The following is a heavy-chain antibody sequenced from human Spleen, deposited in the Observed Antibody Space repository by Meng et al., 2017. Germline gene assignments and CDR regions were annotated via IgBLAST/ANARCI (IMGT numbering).Heavy chain of an antibody. V-gene: IGHV4-39*06. CDR1: GAFISSTSFY. J-gene: IGHJ4*02. CDR2: IYYSGST. CDR3: ARNGAYCLDS. Sequence: RLQVPESGPGLVKPSGPRSLPCTVLGAFISSTSFYWGRIRQPPGKGLEWIGNIYYSGSTYYNPSLKSRVTIVGDTSKNQISLKLSSVTAADTAVYYCARNGAYCLDSWGQGTLVTVSS. D-gene: IGHD2-21*01.